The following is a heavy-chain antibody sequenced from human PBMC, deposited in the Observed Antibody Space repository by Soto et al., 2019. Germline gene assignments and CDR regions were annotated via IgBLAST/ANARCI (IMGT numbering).Heavy chain of an antibody. CDR3: AAIEHNCSGGSCLKEPFDY. V-gene: IGHV1-46*03. Sequence: ASVKVSCKASGYTFTSYYMHWVRQAPGQGLEWMGIINPSGGSTSYAQKFQGRVTMTRDTSTSTVYMELSSLRSEDTAVYYCAAIEHNCSGGSCLKEPFDYWGQGTLVTVSS. CDR1: GYTFTSYY. J-gene: IGHJ4*02. D-gene: IGHD2-15*01. CDR2: INPSGGST.